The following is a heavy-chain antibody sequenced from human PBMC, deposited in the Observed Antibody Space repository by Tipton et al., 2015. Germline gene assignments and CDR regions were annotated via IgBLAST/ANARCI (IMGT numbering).Heavy chain of an antibody. CDR3: TTTQGY. CDR1: GYSISSGYY. Sequence: TLSLTCDVSGYSISSGYYWGWIRQPPGKGLEWIGYISNTGNTHYNPSLKSRVTISVDTSKNQFSLKLSSVAAADTAVYYCTTTQGYWGQGTLVTVSS. D-gene: IGHD2-15*01. J-gene: IGHJ4*02. V-gene: IGHV4-38-2*01. CDR2: ISNTGNT.